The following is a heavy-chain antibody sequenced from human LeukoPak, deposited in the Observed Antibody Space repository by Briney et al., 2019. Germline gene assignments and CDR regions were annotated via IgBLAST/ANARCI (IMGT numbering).Heavy chain of an antibody. CDR2: IYYSGST. CDR1: GGSINSSSYY. V-gene: IGHV4-39*01. J-gene: IGHJ4*02. CDR3: ATRRYYGSGSYSNFDY. D-gene: IGHD3-10*01. Sequence: SETLSLTCTVSGGSINSSSYYWGWIRQPPGKGLEWIGSIYYSGSTYYNPSLKSRVTISVDTSKNQFSLKLSSVTAADTAVYYCATRRYYGSGSYSNFDYWGQGTLVTVSS.